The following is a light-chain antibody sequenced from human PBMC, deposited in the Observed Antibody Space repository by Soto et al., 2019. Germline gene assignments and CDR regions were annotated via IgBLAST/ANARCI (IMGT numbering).Light chain of an antibody. Sequence: DIQMTQSPSTLSASVGDRVTITCRASQSISSWLAWYQQKPGKAPKFLIYDSSSLESGVPSRFSGSGSGTEFTLTISSLQPDDFATSYCQQYNSYPLTFGGGTKVEIK. CDR3: QQYNSYPLT. J-gene: IGKJ4*01. CDR1: QSISSW. CDR2: DSS. V-gene: IGKV1-5*01.